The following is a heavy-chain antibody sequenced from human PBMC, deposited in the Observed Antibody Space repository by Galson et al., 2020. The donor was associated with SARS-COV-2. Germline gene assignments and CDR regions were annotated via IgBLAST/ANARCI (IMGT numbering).Heavy chain of an antibody. CDR3: ARRADSSSWFGFDS. V-gene: IGHV4-34*01. J-gene: IGHJ4*02. CDR2: INHSGST. Sequence: SETLSLTCAVYGGSFSGYYWSWIRQPPGKGLEWIGEINHSGSTNYNPSLMRRVTVSVDTSKNQFSLKLISMTAADTAVYYCARRADSSSWFGFDSWGQGTLVTVSS. CDR1: GGSFSGYY. D-gene: IGHD6-13*01.